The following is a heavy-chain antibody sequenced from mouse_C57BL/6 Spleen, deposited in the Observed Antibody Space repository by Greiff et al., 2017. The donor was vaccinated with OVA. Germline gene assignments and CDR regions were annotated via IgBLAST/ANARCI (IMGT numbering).Heavy chain of an antibody. V-gene: IGHV7-3*01. CDR1: GFTFTDYY. CDR2: IRNKANGYTT. D-gene: IGHD2-3*01. J-gene: IGHJ2*01. CDR3: ARGDGYLFDY. Sequence: EVMLVESGGGLVQPGGSLSLSCAASGFTFTDYYMSWVRQPPGKALEWLGFIRNKANGYTTEYSASVKGRFTISRDNSQSILYLQMNALRAEDSATYYCARGDGYLFDYWGQGTTLTVSS.